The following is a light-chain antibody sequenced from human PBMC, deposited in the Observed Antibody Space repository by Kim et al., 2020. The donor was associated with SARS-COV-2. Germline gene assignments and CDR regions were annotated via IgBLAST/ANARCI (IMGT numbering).Light chain of an antibody. CDR3: QTWGTGMNWV. J-gene: IGLJ3*02. CDR1: SGHSSYA. CDR2: VNSDGSH. V-gene: IGLV4-69*01. Sequence: QPVLTQSPSASASLGASVKLTCTLSSGHSSYAIAWHQQQPEKGPRYLMKVNSDGSHSKGDGIPDRFSGSSSGAERYLTISSLQSEDEADYYCQTWGTGMNWVFGGGTKLTVL.